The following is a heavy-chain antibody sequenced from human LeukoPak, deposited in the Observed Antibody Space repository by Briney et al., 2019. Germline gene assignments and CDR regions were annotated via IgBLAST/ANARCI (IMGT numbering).Heavy chain of an antibody. Sequence: SETLSLTCTVSGGSISSSSYYWGWIRQPPGKGLEWIGSIYYSGSTYYNPSLKSRVTISVDTSKNQFSLKLSSVTAADTAVYYRARPTGYLGQYYFDYWGQGTLVTVSS. CDR3: ARPTGYLGQYYFDY. D-gene: IGHD3-9*01. V-gene: IGHV4-39*01. CDR2: IYYSGST. J-gene: IGHJ4*02. CDR1: GGSISSSSYY.